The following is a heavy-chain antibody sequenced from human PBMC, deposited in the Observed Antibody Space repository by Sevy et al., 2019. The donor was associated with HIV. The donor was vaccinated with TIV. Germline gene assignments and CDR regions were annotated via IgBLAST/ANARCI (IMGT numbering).Heavy chain of an antibody. D-gene: IGHD3-3*01. CDR1: GYTFTSYG. V-gene: IGHV1-18*01. CDR2: ISAYNGNT. Sequence: ASVKVSCKASGYTFTSYGISWVRQAPGQGLEWMGWISAYNGNTNYAQKLQGRVTMTTDTSTSTAYMELRSLRSDDTAVYYCARGSFPKIYDFWSGIHAFDIWGQGTMVTVSS. CDR3: ARGSFPKIYDFWSGIHAFDI. J-gene: IGHJ3*02.